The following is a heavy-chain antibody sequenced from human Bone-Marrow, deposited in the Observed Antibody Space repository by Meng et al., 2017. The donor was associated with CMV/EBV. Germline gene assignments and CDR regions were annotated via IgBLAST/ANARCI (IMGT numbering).Heavy chain of an antibody. V-gene: IGHV3-30*04. CDR2: ISYDGRNK. J-gene: IGHJ3*02. D-gene: IGHD1-7*01. Sequence: GESLKISCAASGFSFSRYVIHWVRQAPGKGLEWLAVISYDGRNKYYGDSVKGRITISRDNSKNTVYLQMNSLRTKDTAVYYCARENWNYGADAFDIWGQGTMVTVSS. CDR3: ARENWNYGADAFDI. CDR1: GFSFSRYV.